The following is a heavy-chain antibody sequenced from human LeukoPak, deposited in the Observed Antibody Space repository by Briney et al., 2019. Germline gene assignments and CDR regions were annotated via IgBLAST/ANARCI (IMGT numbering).Heavy chain of an antibody. CDR1: GYSFTGYW. J-gene: IGHJ6*02. CDR2: IYPDDSDT. D-gene: IGHD6-13*01. Sequence: GESLKISCKGSGYSFTGYWIGWVRQMPGKGLEWMGVIYPDDSDTRYSPSFQGQVTISADKSINTAYLQWSSLKASDTATYYCARHRAIRGGAAADYYYYGMDVWGQGTTVTVSS. V-gene: IGHV5-51*01. CDR3: ARHRAIRGGAAADYYYYGMDV.